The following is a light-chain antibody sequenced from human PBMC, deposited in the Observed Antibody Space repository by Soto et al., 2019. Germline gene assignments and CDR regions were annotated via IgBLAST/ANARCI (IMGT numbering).Light chain of an antibody. CDR3: QQSDSTPLT. CDR2: TAS. V-gene: IGKV1-39*01. J-gene: IGKJ4*01. Sequence: DIQMTQSPSTLSGSVGDRVTITCRASQTISSWLAWYQQKPGKAPKLLITTASTLQSGVPSRFSGGGSATDFTLTISRLQPEDFATYYCQQSDSTPLTFGGGTKVDIK. CDR1: QTISSW.